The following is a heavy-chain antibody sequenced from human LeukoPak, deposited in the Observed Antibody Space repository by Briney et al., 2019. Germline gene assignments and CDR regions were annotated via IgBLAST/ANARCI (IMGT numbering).Heavy chain of an antibody. V-gene: IGHV4-38-2*01. J-gene: IGHJ4*02. Sequence: PSETLSLTCAVSGYSISSGYYWGWIRHPPGRGLEWIGSIFHSGITYYNPSLKSRVTISVDTSKNQFSLKVNSVTAADTAVYYCARGYCGNGSCYSAYWGQGTLVTVSP. CDR3: ARGYCGNGSCYSAY. CDR1: GYSISSGYY. CDR2: IFHSGIT. D-gene: IGHD2-15*01.